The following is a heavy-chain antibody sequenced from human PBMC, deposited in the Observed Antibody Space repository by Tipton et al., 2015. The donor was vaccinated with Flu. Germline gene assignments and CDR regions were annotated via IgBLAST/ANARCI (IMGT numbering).Heavy chain of an antibody. V-gene: IGHV4-61*02. CDR2: IYTSGST. J-gene: IGHJ3*02. D-gene: IGHD3-10*01. Sequence: TLSLTCTVSGGSINSGSYYWSWIRQPAGQGLQWIGRIYTSGSTNYNFSLNSRATISVDTSKNQFCLRLTSVTAADTAIYYCARDRSGSSSYYGAFDIWGQGTMVNVSS. CDR3: ARDRSGSSSYYGAFDI. CDR1: GGSINSGSYY.